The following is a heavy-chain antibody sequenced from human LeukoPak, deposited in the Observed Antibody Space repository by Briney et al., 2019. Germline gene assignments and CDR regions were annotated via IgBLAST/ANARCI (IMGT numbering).Heavy chain of an antibody. J-gene: IGHJ4*02. Sequence: GGSLRLSCGASGFTFRSYAMSWVRQAPGKGLEWVSAISGSGGSTYYADSVKGRFTISRDNSKNTLYLQMNSLRAEDTAIYYCANGGILGSTHFDYWGRGTLVTVSS. D-gene: IGHD1-26*01. V-gene: IGHV3-23*01. CDR3: ANGGILGSTHFDY. CDR1: GFTFRSYA. CDR2: ISGSGGST.